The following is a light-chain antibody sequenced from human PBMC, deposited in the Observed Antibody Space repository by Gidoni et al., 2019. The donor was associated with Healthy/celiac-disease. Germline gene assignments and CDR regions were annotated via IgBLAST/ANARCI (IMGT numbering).Light chain of an antibody. Sequence: DIQMTQSPSTLSASVGDRVTITCWASQSISSWLAWYQQKPGKAPKLLIYDASSLESGVPSRFSGSGSGTEFTLTISSLQPDDFAAYYCQQYNSYWGFTFGPGTKVDIK. CDR1: QSISSW. V-gene: IGKV1-5*01. CDR3: QQYNSYWGFT. J-gene: IGKJ3*01. CDR2: DAS.